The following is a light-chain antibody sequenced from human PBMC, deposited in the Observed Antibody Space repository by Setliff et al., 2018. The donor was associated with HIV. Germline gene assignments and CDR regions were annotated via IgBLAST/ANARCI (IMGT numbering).Light chain of an antibody. CDR2: QAT. CDR1: SNDVGRYDL. CDR3: CSNTGSNTFV. Sequence: SVLTQPASVSGSPGQSITISCTGISNDVGRYDLVSWYQQHPARAPKLIIYQATRRPSGVSNRLSGSKSGNVASLTISGLQAEDEADYYCCSNTGSNTFVFGTGTKVTVL. J-gene: IGLJ1*01. V-gene: IGLV2-23*01.